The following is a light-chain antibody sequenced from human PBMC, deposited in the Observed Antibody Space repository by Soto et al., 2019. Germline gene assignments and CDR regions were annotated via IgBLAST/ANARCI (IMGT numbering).Light chain of an antibody. J-gene: IGLJ2*01. V-gene: IGLV1-44*01. CDR1: SSNIGSNT. CDR2: SNN. Sequence: QSVLTQPPSASGTPGQRVTISCSGSSSNIGSNTVNWYQQLPGTAPKLLIYSNNQRPSGVPDRFSGSKSGTSASLAISGLQSDDESDYYCAAWDDSLHAVVFGGGTKLTVL. CDR3: AAWDDSLHAVV.